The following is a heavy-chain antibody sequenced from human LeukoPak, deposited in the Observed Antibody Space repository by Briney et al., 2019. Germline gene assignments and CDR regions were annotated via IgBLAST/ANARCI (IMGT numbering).Heavy chain of an antibody. V-gene: IGHV4-4*07. CDR3: ARDRRYCSGGSCYSIFDY. D-gene: IGHD2-15*01. CDR1: GGSISSYY. Sequence: PSETLSLTCTVSGGSISSYYWSWIRQPAGKGLEWIGRIYTSGSTNYNPSLKSRVTMLVDTSKNQFSLKLSSVTAADTAVYYCARDRRYCSGGSCYSIFDYWGQGTLVTVSS. J-gene: IGHJ4*02. CDR2: IYTSGST.